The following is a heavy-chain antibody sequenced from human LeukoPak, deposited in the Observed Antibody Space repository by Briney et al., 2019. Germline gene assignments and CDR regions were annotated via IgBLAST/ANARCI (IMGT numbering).Heavy chain of an antibody. Sequence: PGGSLRLSFSVSGITVSNYGMRWVRQAAGRGLDWVGGISDSGAGKKYADSVKGRFTISRDKPNNTLYLQMNSLKADDTSVIFCAKRGVTIRVILVGFHKEAYYFDSWGQGALVTVSS. J-gene: IGHJ4*02. V-gene: IGHV3-23*01. CDR1: GITVSNYG. D-gene: IGHD3-3*01. CDR2: ISDSGAGK. CDR3: AKRGVTIRVILVGFHKEAYYFDS.